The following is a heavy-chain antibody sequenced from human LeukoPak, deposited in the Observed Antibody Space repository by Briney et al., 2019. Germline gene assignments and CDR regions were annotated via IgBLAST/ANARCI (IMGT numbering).Heavy chain of an antibody. J-gene: IGHJ4*02. CDR1: GFTFSNTW. Sequence: GGSLRLSCSASGFTFSNTWVSWVRKAPGRGLEWVPRIKKKTVGGTTDYATPVKGRFTISRDDSKNTLYLQMNSLKTEDTAVYYCTTGLRAADTNWGLGNLVTVSS. D-gene: IGHD6-13*01. V-gene: IGHV3-15*01. CDR2: IKKKTVGGTT. CDR3: TTGLRAADTN.